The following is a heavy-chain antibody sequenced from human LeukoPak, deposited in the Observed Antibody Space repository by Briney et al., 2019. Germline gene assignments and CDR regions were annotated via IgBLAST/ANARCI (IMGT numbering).Heavy chain of an antibody. Sequence: GGSLRLPCAASGFTFSSYSMNWVRQAPGKGLEWVSSISSSSSYIYYADSVKGRFTISRDNAKNSLYLQMNSLRAEDMAVYYCARDPYYSSSWAPNWFDPWGQGTLVTVSS. J-gene: IGHJ5*02. CDR2: ISSSSSYI. D-gene: IGHD6-13*01. CDR3: ARDPYYSSSWAPNWFDP. CDR1: GFTFSSYS. V-gene: IGHV3-21*01.